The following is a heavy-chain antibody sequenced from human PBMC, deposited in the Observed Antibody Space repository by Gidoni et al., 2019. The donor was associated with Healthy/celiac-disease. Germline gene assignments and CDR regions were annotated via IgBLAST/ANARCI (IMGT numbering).Heavy chain of an antibody. CDR2: INAGNGNT. CDR1: GYTFTSYA. V-gene: IGHV1-3*01. CDR3: ARGHARITMIVVVITPDY. J-gene: IGHJ4*02. D-gene: IGHD3-22*01. Sequence: QVQLVQSGAEVKKPGASVKVSCKASGYTFTSYAMHWARQVPGQRLEWMGWINAGNGNTKYSQKFQGRVTITRDTSASTAYMELSSLRSEDTAVYYCARGHARITMIVVVITPDYWGQGTLVTVSS.